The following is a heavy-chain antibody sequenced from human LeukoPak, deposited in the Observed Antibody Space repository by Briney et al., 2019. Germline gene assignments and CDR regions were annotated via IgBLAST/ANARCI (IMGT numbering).Heavy chain of an antibody. CDR1: GFTFSSYS. J-gene: IGHJ4*02. CDR3: AKDKERAVASNGGDY. D-gene: IGHD6-19*01. CDR2: ISSSSSYI. V-gene: IGHV3-21*04. Sequence: PGGSLRLSCAASGFTFSSYSMNWVRQAPGKGLEWVSSISSSSSYIYYADSVKGRFTISRDNAKNTLYLQMNSLRAEDTAVYYCAKDKERAVASNGGDYWGQGTLVTVSS.